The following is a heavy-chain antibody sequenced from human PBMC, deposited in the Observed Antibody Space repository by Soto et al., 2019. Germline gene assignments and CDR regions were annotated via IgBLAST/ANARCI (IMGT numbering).Heavy chain of an antibody. J-gene: IGHJ5*02. CDR2: INPNSGGT. D-gene: IGHD3-3*01. V-gene: IGHV1-2*04. CDR3: AREETTTISLAGGNWFDP. Sequence: ASVKVSCXASGYTFTGYFMHWVRQAPGQGLEWMGWINPNSGGTNYAQKFQGWVTMTRDTSISTAYMELSRLRSDDTAVYYCAREETTTISLAGGNWFDPWGQGTLVTVSS. CDR1: GYTFTGYF.